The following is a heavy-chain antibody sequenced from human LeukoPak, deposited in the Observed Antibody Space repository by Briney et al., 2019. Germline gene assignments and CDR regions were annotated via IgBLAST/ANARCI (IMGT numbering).Heavy chain of an antibody. CDR3: AKDKGREGDY. CDR2: ISYDGSIK. J-gene: IGHJ4*02. CDR1: GFTFSSYG. Sequence: GGSLRLSCAASGFTFSSYGMHWVRLAPGKGLEWVAVISYDGSIKHYADSVKGRFTISRDNSKNTLYLQMNSLRAEDTAVYYCAKDKGREGDYWGQGPLVTVSS. V-gene: IGHV3-30*18. D-gene: IGHD1-26*01.